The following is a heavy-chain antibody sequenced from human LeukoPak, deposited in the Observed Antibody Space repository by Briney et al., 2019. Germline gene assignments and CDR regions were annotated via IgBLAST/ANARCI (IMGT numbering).Heavy chain of an antibody. CDR1: GGSISSSSNY. V-gene: IGHV4-39*01. CDR2: IYYSGST. CDR3: ASGYIQACYFDY. J-gene: IGHJ4*02. Sequence: PSETLSLTCTVSGGSISSSSNYWGWIRQPPGKALAWIGSIYYSGSTYYNPSLKSRVTISVDTSKNQFSLKLSSVTAADTAVYYCASGYIQACYFDYWGQGILVTVSS. D-gene: IGHD6-13*01.